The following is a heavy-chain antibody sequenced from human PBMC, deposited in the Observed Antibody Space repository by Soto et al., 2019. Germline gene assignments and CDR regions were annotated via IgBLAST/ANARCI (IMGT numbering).Heavy chain of an antibody. V-gene: IGHV3-23*01. CDR2: ISYNGANT. J-gene: IGHJ4*02. D-gene: IGHD1-1*01. CDR1: RFTFKSYG. Sequence: SRTISCAPSRFTFKSYGMTWVHHAPGQWLEWASVISYNGANTSYAECGRCRFTISRDNSKGTVSLQMNTLRLESPAIYYCAIYIRGPTVFYFEFWGPGVLVTVYS. CDR3: AIYIRGPTVFYFEF.